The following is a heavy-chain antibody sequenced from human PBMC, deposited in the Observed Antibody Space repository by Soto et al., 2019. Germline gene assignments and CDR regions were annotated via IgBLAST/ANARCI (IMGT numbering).Heavy chain of an antibody. D-gene: IGHD3-10*01. Sequence: EAQLVESGGGLVQPGRSLRLSCAASGFTFDDYAMHWVRQAPGKGLEWVSGISWNSGSIGYADSVKGRFTISRDNAKKYLYLRKNSLRAEDTAFYYCAKRDVLLWFGELASKDAFDIRGQGTMVTVAS. J-gene: IGHJ3*02. CDR2: ISWNSGSI. CDR1: GFTFDDYA. V-gene: IGHV3-9*01. CDR3: AKRDVLLWFGELASKDAFDI.